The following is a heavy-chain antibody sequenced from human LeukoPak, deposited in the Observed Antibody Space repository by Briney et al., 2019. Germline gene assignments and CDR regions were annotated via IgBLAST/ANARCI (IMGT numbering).Heavy chain of an antibody. Sequence: PSETLSLTCTVSGGSISSGSYYWSWIRQPAGKGLEWIGRIYTSGSTNYNPSLKSRVTISVDTSKKQFSLRLNSVTAADTAVYYCARIPSLGARENWFDPWGQGTLVTVSS. CDR1: GGSISSGSYY. D-gene: IGHD3-16*01. CDR2: IYTSGST. J-gene: IGHJ5*02. V-gene: IGHV4-61*02. CDR3: ARIPSLGARENWFDP.